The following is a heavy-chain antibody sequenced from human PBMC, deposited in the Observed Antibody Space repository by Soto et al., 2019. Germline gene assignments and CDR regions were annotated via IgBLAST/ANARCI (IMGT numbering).Heavy chain of an antibody. Sequence: SVKVSCKASGGTFSNYAISWVRQAPGQGLEWMGGIIPIFRTPDYAQKFQGRVTITADESTTTAYMELTSLRSEDTAVYYCARDKDRQQLGSNYNYGIGVWGQGTTVTVSS. D-gene: IGHD6-13*01. CDR1: GGTFSNYA. V-gene: IGHV1-69*13. J-gene: IGHJ6*02. CDR3: ARDKDRQQLGSNYNYGIGV. CDR2: IIPIFRTP.